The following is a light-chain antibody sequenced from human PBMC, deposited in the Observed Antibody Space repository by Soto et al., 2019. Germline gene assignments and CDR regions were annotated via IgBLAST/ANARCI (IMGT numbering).Light chain of an antibody. V-gene: IGLV2-8*01. J-gene: IGLJ2*01. Sequence: QSVLTQPPSASGSPGQSVTISCTGTSSDVGGYNYVSWYQQHPGKAPKLMIYEVTKRPSGVPDRFSGSKSDNTASLTVSGLQAEDEADYYCSSYAGSNNVVLGGGTKVTVL. CDR3: SSYAGSNNVV. CDR1: SSDVGGYNY. CDR2: EVT.